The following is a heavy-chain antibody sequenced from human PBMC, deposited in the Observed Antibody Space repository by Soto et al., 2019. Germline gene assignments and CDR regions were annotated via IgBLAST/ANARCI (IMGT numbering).Heavy chain of an antibody. V-gene: IGHV3-33*01. CDR2: IWYDGSNK. CDR1: GFTFSSYG. Sequence: QVQLVESGGGVVQPGRSLRLSCAASGFTFSSYGMHWVRQAPGKGLEWVAVIWYDGSNKYYADSVKGRFTISRDNSKNTLYLQMNSLRAEDTAVYYCARGEDSSGYYYVNYWGQGTLVTVSS. CDR3: ARGEDSSGYYYVNY. J-gene: IGHJ4*02. D-gene: IGHD3-22*01.